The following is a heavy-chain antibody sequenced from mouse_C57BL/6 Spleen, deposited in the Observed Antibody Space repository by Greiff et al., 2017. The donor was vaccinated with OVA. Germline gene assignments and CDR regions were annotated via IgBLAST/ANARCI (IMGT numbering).Heavy chain of an antibody. V-gene: IGHV1-69*01. CDR2: IDPSDSYT. CDR3: ARLLRYFDY. D-gene: IGHD1-1*01. CDR1: GYTFTSYW. J-gene: IGHJ2*01. Sequence: QVQLKQPGAELVMPGASVKLSCKASGYTFTSYWMHWVKQRPGQGLEWIGEIDPSDSYTNYNQKFKGKSTLTVDKSSRTAYIQLSSLTSEDSAVYYCARLLRYFDYWGQGTTLTVSS.